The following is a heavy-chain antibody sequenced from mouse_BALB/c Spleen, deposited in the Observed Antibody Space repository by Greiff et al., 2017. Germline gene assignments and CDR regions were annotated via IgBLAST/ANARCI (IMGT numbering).Heavy chain of an antibody. D-gene: IGHD4-1*01. Sequence: QVQLQQSGAELAKPGASVKMSCKASGYTFTSYWMHWVKQRPGQGLEWIGYINPSTGYTEYNQKFKDKATLTADKSSSTAYMQLSSLTSEDSAVYYCAREGETGTGYFDVWGAGTTVTVSS. CDR3: AREGETGTGYFDV. J-gene: IGHJ1*01. V-gene: IGHV1-7*01. CDR2: INPSTGYT. CDR1: GYTFTSYW.